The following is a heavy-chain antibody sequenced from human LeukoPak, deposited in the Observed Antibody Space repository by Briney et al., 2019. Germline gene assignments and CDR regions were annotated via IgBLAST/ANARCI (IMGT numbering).Heavy chain of an antibody. D-gene: IGHD2-2*01. CDR3: ARDTRYCSSTSCYSYYYYMDV. J-gene: IGHJ6*03. CDR1: GYTFTGYY. CDR2: INPNSGGT. Sequence: GASVKVSCKASGYTFTGYYMHWVRQAPGQGLEWMGWINPNSGGTNYAQKFQGRVTMTRDTSISTAYMELSRLGSDDTAVYYCARDTRYCSSTSCYSYYYYMDVWGKGTTVTVSS. V-gene: IGHV1-2*02.